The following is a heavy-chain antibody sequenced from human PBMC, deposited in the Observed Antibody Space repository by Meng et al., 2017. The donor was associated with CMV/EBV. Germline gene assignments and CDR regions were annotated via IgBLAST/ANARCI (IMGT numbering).Heavy chain of an antibody. J-gene: IGHJ5*02. Sequence: ASVKVSCKASGYTFSNYGIAWVRQAPGQGLEWMGWITTDDDSRKKQGRVTMTTDTSTSTAYMELRSLRSDDTAVYYCARGVPSAAALRWVDPWGQGTLVTVSS. CDR2: ITTDDDSR. CDR3: ARGVPSAAALRWVDP. CDR1: GYTFSNYG. V-gene: IGHV1-18*01. D-gene: IGHD6-13*01.